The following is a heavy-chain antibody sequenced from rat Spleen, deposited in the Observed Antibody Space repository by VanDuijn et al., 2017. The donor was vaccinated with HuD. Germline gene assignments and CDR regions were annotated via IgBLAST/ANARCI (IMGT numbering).Heavy chain of an antibody. J-gene: IGHJ2*01. D-gene: IGHD1-10*01. CDR2: ISDDGGNT. V-gene: IGHV5-27*01. CDR3: TTRYNNYHDY. CDR1: GFTFSNYG. Sequence: EVQLVESGGGLVQPGRSLKLSCAASGFTFSNYGMAWVRQTPTKGLEWVAYISDDGGNTYYRDPVKGRFTISRDNAKSTLYLQMDSLRSEDTATYYCTTRYNNYHDYWGQGVMVTVSS.